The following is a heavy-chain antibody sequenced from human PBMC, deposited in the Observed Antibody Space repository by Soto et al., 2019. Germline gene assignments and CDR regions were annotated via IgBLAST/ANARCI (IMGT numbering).Heavy chain of an antibody. V-gene: IGHV5-51*01. CDR2: FYPGDSAT. D-gene: IGHD6-19*01. J-gene: IGHJ4*02. CDR1: GYNLTTYW. CDR3: VRGEGYATGGYTFDF. Sequence: TCQSLQISWRVAGYNLTTYWIRCIRQMPGKGLEWMGIFYPGDSATKYSPSFQGQVTISVDTSISTAYLQWSSLKASDTAMYYCVRGEGYATGGYTFDFWGQGTLVPVSS.